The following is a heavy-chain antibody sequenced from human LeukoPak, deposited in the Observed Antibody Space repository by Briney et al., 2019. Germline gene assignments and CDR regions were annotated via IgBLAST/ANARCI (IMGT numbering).Heavy chain of an antibody. Sequence: ASVKVSCKASGYTFTGYYMHWVRQAPGQGLEWMGWINPNSGGTNYAQKFQGRVTMTRDTSISTAYMELSRLRSDDTAVYYCARDGGNNYDFWSGFFYYYYMDVWGKGTTVTVSS. CDR3: ARDGGNNYDFWSGFFYYYYMDV. CDR1: GYTFTGYY. CDR2: INPNSGGT. J-gene: IGHJ6*03. D-gene: IGHD3-3*01. V-gene: IGHV1-2*02.